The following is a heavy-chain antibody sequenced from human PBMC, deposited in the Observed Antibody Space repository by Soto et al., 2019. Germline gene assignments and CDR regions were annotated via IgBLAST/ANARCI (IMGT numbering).Heavy chain of an antibody. CDR1: GFTLSNFW. Sequence: EVQLVESGGGLVQPGGSLRLSCAASGFTLSNFWMHWVRQVPGKGLVWVSRINDDGSRTKYADSVEGRLTISRDNAKNTLYLQMESLRVEDTAVYYCVRDHHDYDFWSGNPRGYFDLWGRGTLVTVSS. CDR3: VRDHHDYDFWSGNPRGYFDL. V-gene: IGHV3-74*01. CDR2: INDDGSRT. J-gene: IGHJ2*01. D-gene: IGHD3-3*01.